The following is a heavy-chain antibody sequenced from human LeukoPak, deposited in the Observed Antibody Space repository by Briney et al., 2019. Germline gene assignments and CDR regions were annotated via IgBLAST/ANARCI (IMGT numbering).Heavy chain of an antibody. Sequence: ASVKVSCKVSGYTLTELSMHWVRQAPGKGLEWMGGFDPEDGETIYAQKFQGRVTMTEDTSTDTAYMELSSLRSEDTAVYYCAAAGTRNEGYYYYYYMDVWGKGTTVTVSS. V-gene: IGHV1-24*01. CDR3: AAAGTRNEGYYYYYYMDV. D-gene: IGHD6-13*01. J-gene: IGHJ6*03. CDR1: GYTLTELS. CDR2: FDPEDGET.